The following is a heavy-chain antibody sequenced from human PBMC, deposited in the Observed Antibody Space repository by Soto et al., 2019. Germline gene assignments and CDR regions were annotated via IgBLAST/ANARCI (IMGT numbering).Heavy chain of an antibody. D-gene: IGHD3-16*02. Sequence: GGSLRLSCAASGFTVSSNYMSWVRQAPGKGLEWVSVIYSGGSTYYADSVKGRFTISRDNSKNTLYLQMNSLRAEDTAVYYCARDHRGLSYYDYVWGSYRPSYYYYGMDVWGQGTTVTVS. V-gene: IGHV3-53*01. CDR1: GFTVSSNY. J-gene: IGHJ6*02. CDR3: ARDHRGLSYYDYVWGSYRPSYYYYGMDV. CDR2: IYSGGST.